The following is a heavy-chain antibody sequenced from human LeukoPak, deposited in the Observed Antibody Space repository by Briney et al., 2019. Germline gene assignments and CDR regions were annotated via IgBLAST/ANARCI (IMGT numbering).Heavy chain of an antibody. V-gene: IGHV4-34*01. CDR3: ARGYSSSWYRFDY. J-gene: IGHJ4*02. Sequence: SETLSLTCAVYGGSFSGYYWSWIRQPPGKGLEWIGEINHSGSTNYNPSLKSRVTISVDMSKNQFSLKLSSVTAADTAVYYCARGYSSSWYRFDYWGQGTLVTVSS. D-gene: IGHD6-13*01. CDR2: INHSGST. CDR1: GGSFSGYY.